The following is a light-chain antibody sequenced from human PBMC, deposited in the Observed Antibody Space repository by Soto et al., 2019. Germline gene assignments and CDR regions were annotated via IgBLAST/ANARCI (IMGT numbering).Light chain of an antibody. CDR2: GAS. CDR1: QSIGTK. J-gene: IGKJ1*01. Sequence: EIVMTQFPATLSKSPGESATFSCRASQSIGTKLAWYQKRPSQVPRLLMYGASTGATGIPARFSGSGSGTEFTLTIGSLQSDDFAVYYCQQYSSWVWTFGQGTKVDI. V-gene: IGKV3-15*01. CDR3: QQYSSWVWT.